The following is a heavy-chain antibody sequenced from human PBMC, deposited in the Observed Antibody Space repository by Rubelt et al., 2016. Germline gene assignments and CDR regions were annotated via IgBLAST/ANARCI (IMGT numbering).Heavy chain of an antibody. D-gene: IGHD3-16*01. CDR3: ANFWGG. J-gene: IGHJ3*01. Sequence: EVQLVESGGGLVQPGGSLRLSCIASGFAFHSYSMNWVRQAPGKGLEWVSYISGGSTAIYYAESVKGRVTISREKGKNSPYLQMNSLGDEDTAVYYCANFWGGWGQGTMVTVSS. CDR2: ISGGSTAI. CDR1: GFAFHSYS. V-gene: IGHV3-48*02.